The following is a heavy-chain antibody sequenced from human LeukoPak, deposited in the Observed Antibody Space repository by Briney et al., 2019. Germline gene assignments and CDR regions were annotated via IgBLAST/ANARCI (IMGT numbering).Heavy chain of an antibody. CDR3: VRDAGYGDYGPDY. V-gene: IGHV1-18*04. CDR2: IRGSNGDT. CDR1: GYTFTSYY. D-gene: IGHD4-17*01. Sequence: GASVKVSFTASGYTFTSYYMHWVRQAPGQGLEWMGWIRGSNGDTNYAQSLQGRVTVTTDTSTSTAYMELRSLRSDDTAVYYCVRDAGYGDYGPDYWGQGTLVTVSS. J-gene: IGHJ4*02.